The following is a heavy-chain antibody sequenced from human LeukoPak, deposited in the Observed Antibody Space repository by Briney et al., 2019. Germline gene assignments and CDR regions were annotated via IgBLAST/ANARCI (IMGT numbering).Heavy chain of an antibody. D-gene: IGHD3-10*01. CDR2: ISAYNGNT. J-gene: IGHJ5*02. CDR3: ARGREYYYGSGSYYNNWFDP. CDR1: GHTFTSYG. Sequence: ASVKVSCKASGHTFTSYGISWVRQAPGQGLEWMGWISAYNGNTNYAQKLQGRVTMTTDTSTSTAYMELRSLRSDDTAVYYCARGREYYYGSGSYYNNWFDPWGQGTLVTVSS. V-gene: IGHV1-18*01.